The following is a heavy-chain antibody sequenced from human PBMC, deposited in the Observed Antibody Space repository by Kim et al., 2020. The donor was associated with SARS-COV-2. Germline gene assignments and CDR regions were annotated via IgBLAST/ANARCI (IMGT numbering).Heavy chain of an antibody. V-gene: IGHV3-21*01. CDR1: GFTFSSYS. D-gene: IGHD3-10*01. CDR2: ISSSSSYI. Sequence: GGSLRLSCAASGFTFSSYSMNWVRQAPGKGLEWVSSISSSSSYIYYADSVKGRFTISRDNAKNSLYLQMNSLRAEDTAVYYCARDGLLWFGELATYYYYGMDVWGQGTTVTVSS. CDR3: ARDGLLWFGELATYYYYGMDV. J-gene: IGHJ6*02.